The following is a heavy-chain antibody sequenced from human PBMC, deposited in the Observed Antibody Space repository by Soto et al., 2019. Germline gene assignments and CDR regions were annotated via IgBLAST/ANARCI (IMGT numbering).Heavy chain of an antibody. J-gene: IGHJ6*02. CDR1: GGSISSSSYY. V-gene: IGHV4-39*01. Sequence: QLPLQESGPGLVKPSETLSLTCTVSGGSISSSSYYWGWIRQPPGKGLEWIGSIYYSGSTYYNPSLKSRVTISVDKSKNQFSLQLSSVTAADTAVYYCARPRGVSYGMDVWGQGTTVTVSS. D-gene: IGHD3-10*01. CDR3: ARPRGVSYGMDV. CDR2: IYYSGST.